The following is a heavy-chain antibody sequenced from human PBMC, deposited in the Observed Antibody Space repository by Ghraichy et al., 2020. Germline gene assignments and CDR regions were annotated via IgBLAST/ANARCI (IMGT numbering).Heavy chain of an antibody. J-gene: IGHJ6*02. CDR3: ARRLYGISPAYYYGMDV. Sequence: GGSLRLYCAASGFIVSTKYMSWVRQAPGKGLEWVSVIYDDGTTYYIDSVKGRFTISRDNSKNTLYLQMNRLTDEDAAVYYCARRLYGISPAYYYGMDVWGQGTTVTVSS. V-gene: IGHV3-66*04. CDR1: GFIVSTKY. D-gene: IGHD3-16*01. CDR2: IYDDGTT.